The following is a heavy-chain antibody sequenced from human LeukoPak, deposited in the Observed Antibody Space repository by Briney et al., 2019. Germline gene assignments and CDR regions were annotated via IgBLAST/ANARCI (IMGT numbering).Heavy chain of an antibody. D-gene: IGHD3-3*02. CDR1: GFTFSSYS. J-gene: IGHJ4*02. V-gene: IGHV3-21*01. CDR3: ARVSVGRYYFDN. CDR2: ISSSSSYI. Sequence: GGSLRLSCAASGFTFSSYSMNWVRQAPGKGLEWVSSISSSSSYIYYADSVRGRFTISRDNAKKSLYLQMNSLRAEDTAVYYCARVSVGRYYFDNWGQGTPVTVS.